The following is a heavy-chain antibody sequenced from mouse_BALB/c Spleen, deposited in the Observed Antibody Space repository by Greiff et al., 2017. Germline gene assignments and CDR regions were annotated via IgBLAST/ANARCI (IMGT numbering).Heavy chain of an antibody. J-gene: IGHJ2*01. Sequence: QVTLKESGPGILQRSQTLSLTCSFSGFSLSTSGMGVSWIRQPSGKGLEWLAHIYWDDDKRYNPSLKSRLTISKDTSSNQVFLKITSVDTADTATYYCARNYYGSSYDYWGQGTTLTVSS. CDR1: GFSLSTSGMG. D-gene: IGHD1-1*01. V-gene: IGHV8-12*01. CDR2: IYWDDDK. CDR3: ARNYYGSSYDY.